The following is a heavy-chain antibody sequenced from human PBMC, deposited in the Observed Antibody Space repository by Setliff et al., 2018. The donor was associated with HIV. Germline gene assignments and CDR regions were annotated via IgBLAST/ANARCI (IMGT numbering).Heavy chain of an antibody. J-gene: IGHJ3*02. V-gene: IGHV1-2*06. CDR1: GYTFTGFY. Sequence: ASVKVSCKASGYTFTGFYMHWVRQAPGQGLEWMGRINPNSGDTNYAQKFQGRVTVTRDTSISTAYMELSRLRSDDTAVYYCARVLHCGGDCYTDAFDIWGQGTMVTV. D-gene: IGHD2-21*01. CDR3: ARVLHCGGDCYTDAFDI. CDR2: INPNSGDT.